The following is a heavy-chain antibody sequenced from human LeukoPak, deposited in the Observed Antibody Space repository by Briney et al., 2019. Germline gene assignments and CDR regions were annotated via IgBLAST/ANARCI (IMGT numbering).Heavy chain of an antibody. CDR2: IIPIFGTA. D-gene: IGHD3-22*01. CDR3: ARVPIYYDSSGYYP. Sequence: SVKVSCKASGGTFSSYAISWVRQAPGQGLEWMGRIIPIFGTADYAQKFQGRVTITTDESTSTAYMELSSLRSEDTAVYYCARVPIYYDSSGYYPWGRGTLATVSS. V-gene: IGHV1-69*05. J-gene: IGHJ5*02. CDR1: GGTFSSYA.